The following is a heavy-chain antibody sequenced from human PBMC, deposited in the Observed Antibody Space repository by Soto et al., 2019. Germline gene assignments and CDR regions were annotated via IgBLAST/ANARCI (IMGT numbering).Heavy chain of an antibody. V-gene: IGHV1-69*12. J-gene: IGHJ4*02. D-gene: IGHD5-18*01. CDR2: IIPIFGTA. Sequence: QVQLVQSGAEVKKPGSSVKVSCKASGGTFSSYAISWVRQAPGQGLEWMGGIIPIFGTANYAQKFQGGVTIPADESTSTAYMELSSLRSEDTAVYHCARVDTAMVSVDYWGQGTLVTVSS. CDR1: GGTFSSYA. CDR3: ARVDTAMVSVDY.